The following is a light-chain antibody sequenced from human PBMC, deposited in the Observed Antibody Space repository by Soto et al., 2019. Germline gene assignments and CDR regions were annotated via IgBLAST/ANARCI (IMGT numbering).Light chain of an antibody. J-gene: IGKJ2*01. CDR1: QSVLYSSNNKNY. CDR2: WAS. CDR3: QQYYSTPQT. Sequence: DIVMTQSPDSLAVSLGERATINCKSSQSVLYSSNNKNYLAWYQQKPGQPPKLLIYWASTRESGVPDRFSGSGSGTDFTLTSSSLQAADVAVYYCQQYYSTPQTFGQGTKLEIK. V-gene: IGKV4-1*01.